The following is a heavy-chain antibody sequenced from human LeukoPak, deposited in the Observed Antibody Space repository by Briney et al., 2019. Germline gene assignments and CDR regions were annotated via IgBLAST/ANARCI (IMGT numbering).Heavy chain of an antibody. D-gene: IGHD3-22*01. CDR2: MNPNSGNT. V-gene: IGHV1-8*01. J-gene: IGHJ3*02. CDR1: GYTFTSYD. Sequence: GASVKVSCKASGYTFTSYDINWVRQATGQGLEWMGWMNPNSGNTGYAQKFQGRVTMTRNTSISTAYMDLSSLRSEDTAVYYCARGGYYDRSGYFAFDIWGQGTMVTASS. CDR3: ARGGYYDRSGYFAFDI.